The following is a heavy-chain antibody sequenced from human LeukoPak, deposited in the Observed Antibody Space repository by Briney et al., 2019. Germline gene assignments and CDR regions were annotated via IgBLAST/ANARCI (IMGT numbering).Heavy chain of an antibody. Sequence: GGSLRLSCAASGFRFSDYGIHWVRQAPGKGLEWVAFIRFDATIKYYTDSVKGRFTISRDNSKNTVYFQMNSLRPEDTAVYYCARADYYFFMDVWGKGTTVTVSS. CDR2: IRFDATIK. J-gene: IGHJ6*03. CDR3: ARADYYFFMDV. D-gene: IGHD6-19*01. V-gene: IGHV3-30*02. CDR1: GFRFSDYG.